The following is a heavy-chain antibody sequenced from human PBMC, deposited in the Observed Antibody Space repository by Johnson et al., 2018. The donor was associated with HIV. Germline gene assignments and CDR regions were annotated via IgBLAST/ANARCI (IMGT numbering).Heavy chain of an antibody. V-gene: IGHV3-11*01. CDR1: GVTISDSY. CDR2: IRSSNSGSTT. Sequence: AAGGVTISDSYMSWIRQAPGKGLEWVSYIRSSNSGSTTYYADSVKGRFTVSRDNSKNTLYLQMNTLRAEDTAVYYCAREAGAFDIWGQGTTVTVSP. J-gene: IGHJ3*02. CDR3: AREAGAFDI.